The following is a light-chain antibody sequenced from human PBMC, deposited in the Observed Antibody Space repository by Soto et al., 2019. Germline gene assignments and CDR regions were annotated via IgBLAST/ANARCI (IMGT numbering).Light chain of an antibody. Sequence: DIQMTQSPSSLSASVAPSVTITCRASQGISTYLNWYQQKPGKAPKVLIYAASSLQSGVPSRFSGSGSETDFTLTISSLQPEDFATYSCQQSNSITWTFGQGTKVDIK. CDR2: AAS. V-gene: IGKV1-39*01. CDR1: QGISTY. J-gene: IGKJ1*01. CDR3: QQSNSITWT.